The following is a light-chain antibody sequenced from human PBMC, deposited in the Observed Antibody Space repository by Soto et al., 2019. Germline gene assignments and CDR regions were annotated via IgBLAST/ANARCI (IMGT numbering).Light chain of an antibody. CDR3: QQYGSSPRG. J-gene: IGKJ1*01. V-gene: IGKV3-20*01. CDR1: QSLSSSY. Sequence: EIVLTQSPGTLSLSPGERATLSCRASQSLSSSYLAWYQQKPGQAPRLLIYGASSRATGIPDRFSGSGSGTDFTLTISRLAPEDLAVYYCQQYGSSPRGFGQGTKLEIK. CDR2: GAS.